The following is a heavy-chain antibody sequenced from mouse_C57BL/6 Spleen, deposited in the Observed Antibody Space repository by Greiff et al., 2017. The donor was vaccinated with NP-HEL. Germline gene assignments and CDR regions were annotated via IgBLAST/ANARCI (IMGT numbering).Heavy chain of an antibody. D-gene: IGHD1-1*01. CDR1: GFSLTSYG. CDR2: IWSGGST. Sequence: VQVVESGPGLVQPSQSLSITCTVSGFSLTSYGVHWVRQSPGKGLEWLGVIWSGGSTDYNAAFISRLSISKDNSKSQVFFKMNSLQADDTAIYYCASLYYYGSGAYWGQGTLVTVSA. V-gene: IGHV2-2*01. CDR3: ASLYYYGSGAY. J-gene: IGHJ3*01.